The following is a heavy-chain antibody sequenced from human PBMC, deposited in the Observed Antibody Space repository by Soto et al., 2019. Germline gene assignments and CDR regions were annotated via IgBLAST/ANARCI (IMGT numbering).Heavy chain of an antibody. CDR3: AKRDPYYDFWMARGGMDV. J-gene: IGHJ6*02. CDR1: GFTFSSYA. D-gene: IGHD3-3*01. CDR2: ISGSGGST. Sequence: EVQLLESGGGLVQPGGSLRLSCAASGFTFSSYAMRWVRQAPGKGLEWVSAISGSGGSTYYADSVKGRFTISRDNSKNTLYLQMNSLRAKDTAVYYCAKRDPYYDFWMARGGMDVLGQGTTVTVSS. V-gene: IGHV3-23*01.